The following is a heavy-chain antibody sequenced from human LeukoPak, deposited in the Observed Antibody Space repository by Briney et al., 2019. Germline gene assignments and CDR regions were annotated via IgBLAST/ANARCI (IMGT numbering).Heavy chain of an antibody. CDR1: GFTFSSYS. J-gene: IGHJ4*02. Sequence: PGGSLRLSCAASGFTFSSYSMNWVRQAPGKGLEWVSAISSSSSYIYYADSVKGRFTISRDNAKNSLYLQMNSLRAEDTAVYYCARDRYYYDSSGYHTYSDYWGQGTLVTVSS. CDR3: ARDRYYYDSSGYHTYSDY. CDR2: ISSSSSYI. V-gene: IGHV3-21*01. D-gene: IGHD3-22*01.